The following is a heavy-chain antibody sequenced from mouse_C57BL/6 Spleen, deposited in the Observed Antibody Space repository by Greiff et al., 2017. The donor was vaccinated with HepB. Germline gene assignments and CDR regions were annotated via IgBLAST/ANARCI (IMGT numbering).Heavy chain of an antibody. CDR3: ARSNDGFDY. CDR2: IYPGDGDT. Sequence: VQVVESGPELVKLGASVKISCKASGYAFSSSWMNWVKQRPGKGLEWIGRIYPGDGDTNYNGKFKGKATLTADKSSSTAYMQLSSLTSEDSAVYFCARSNDGFDYWGQGTTLTVSS. D-gene: IGHD2-3*01. V-gene: IGHV1-82*01. CDR1: GYAFSSSW. J-gene: IGHJ2*01.